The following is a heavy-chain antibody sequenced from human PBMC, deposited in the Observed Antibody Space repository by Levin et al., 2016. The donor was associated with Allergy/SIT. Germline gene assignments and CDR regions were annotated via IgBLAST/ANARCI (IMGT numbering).Heavy chain of an antibody. CDR2: ISAYNGNT. D-gene: IGHD3-22*01. J-gene: IGHJ6*02. CDR1: GYTFTSYG. Sequence: ASVKVSCKASGYTFTSYGISWVRQAPGQGLEWMGWISAYNGNTNYAQKLQGRVTMTTDTSTSTAYMELRSLRSDDTAVYYCARDQGYYYDSSGYYYVYYGMDVWGQGTTVTVSS. CDR3: ARDQGYYYDSSGYYYVYYGMDV. V-gene: IGHV1-18*01.